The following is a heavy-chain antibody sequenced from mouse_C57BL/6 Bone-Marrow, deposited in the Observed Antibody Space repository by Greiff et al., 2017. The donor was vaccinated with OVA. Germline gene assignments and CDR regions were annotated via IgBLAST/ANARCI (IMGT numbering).Heavy chain of an antibody. Sequence: VQLQQPGAELVKPGASVKLSCKASGYTFTSYWMQWVKQRPGQGLAWIGEIDPSDSYTNYNQKFKGKATLTVDTSSSTAYMQLSSLTSEDSAVYYCARKTYYSKGGWFAYWGQGTLVTVSA. CDR1: GYTFTSYW. CDR2: IDPSDSYT. J-gene: IGHJ3*01. D-gene: IGHD2-5*01. CDR3: ARKTYYSKGGWFAY. V-gene: IGHV1-50*01.